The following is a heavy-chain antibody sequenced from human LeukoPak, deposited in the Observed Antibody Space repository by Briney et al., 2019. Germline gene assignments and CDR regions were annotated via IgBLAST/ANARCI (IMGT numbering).Heavy chain of an antibody. CDR2: ISGSGGST. Sequence: GGSLRLSCAASGFTFSSYAMSWVRQAPGKGLEWVSAISGSGGSTYYADSVKGRLTISKDNSKNTMYLQMNSLRAEDTAVYYCARSPPNYYDSSANSDYFDYWGQGTLVTVSS. CDR3: ARSPPNYYDSSANSDYFDY. V-gene: IGHV3-23*01. J-gene: IGHJ4*02. D-gene: IGHD3-22*01. CDR1: GFTFSSYA.